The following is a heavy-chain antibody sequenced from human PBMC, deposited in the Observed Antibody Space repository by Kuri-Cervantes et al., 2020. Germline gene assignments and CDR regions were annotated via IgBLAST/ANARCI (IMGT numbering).Heavy chain of an antibody. D-gene: IGHD2-2*01. CDR1: GFTFSDYY. CDR3: ARVFSPAAIDY. V-gene: IGHV3-11*01. J-gene: IGHJ4*02. CDR2: ISTSGGTI. Sequence: GGSLRLSCAASGFTFSDYYMSWIRQAPGKGLEWASYISTSGGTIYYADSVKGRFTISRDNAKNSLYLQMNSLRAEDTAVYYCARVFSPAAIDYWGQGTQVTVSS.